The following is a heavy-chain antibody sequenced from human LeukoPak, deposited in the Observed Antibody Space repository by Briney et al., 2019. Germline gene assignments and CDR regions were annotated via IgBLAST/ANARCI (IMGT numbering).Heavy chain of an antibody. CDR2: IWSDGSNK. CDR3: AREGAEGVAVAGPYYCDH. V-gene: IGHV3-33*01. CDR1: GFIFSSYG. J-gene: IGHJ4*02. Sequence: GRSLRLSCAASGFIFSSYGMYWVRQAPGKGLEWVTNIWSDGSNKYYADSVTGRFTISRDNSRNTVYLQLNSLRAEGTAVYYCAREGAEGVAVAGPYYCDHWGQGTLVTVSS. D-gene: IGHD6-13*01.